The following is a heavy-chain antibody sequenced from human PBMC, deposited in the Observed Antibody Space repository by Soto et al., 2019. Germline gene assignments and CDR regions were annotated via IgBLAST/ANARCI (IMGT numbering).Heavy chain of an antibody. CDR3: ATSNDILTGTDEGNAFDI. CDR1: GGSISSGGYY. V-gene: IGHV4-31*03. J-gene: IGHJ3*02. Sequence: SETLSLTCTVSGGSISSGGYYWSWIRQHPGKGLEWIGYIYYSGSTYYNPSLKSRVTMTRDTSISTAYMELSRLRSDDTAVYYCATSNDILTGTDEGNAFDIWGQGTMVTVSS. D-gene: IGHD3-9*01. CDR2: IYYSGST.